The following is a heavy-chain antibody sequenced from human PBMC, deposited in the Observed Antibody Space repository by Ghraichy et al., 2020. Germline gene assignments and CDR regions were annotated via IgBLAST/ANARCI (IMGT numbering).Heavy chain of an antibody. Sequence: GGSLRLSCAASGFTFSSYSMNWVRQAPGKGLEWVSSISSSSSYIYYADSVKGRFTISRDNAKNSLYLQMNSLRAEDTAVYYCARGGYYYDSSGYYFGYWGQGTLVTVSS. CDR1: GFTFSSYS. CDR2: ISSSSSYI. D-gene: IGHD3-22*01. CDR3: ARGGYYYDSSGYYFGY. V-gene: IGHV3-21*01. J-gene: IGHJ4*02.